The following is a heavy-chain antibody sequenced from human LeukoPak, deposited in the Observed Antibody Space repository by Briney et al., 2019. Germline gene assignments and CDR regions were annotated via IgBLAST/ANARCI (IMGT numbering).Heavy chain of an antibody. V-gene: IGHV1-18*01. D-gene: IGHD6-13*01. J-gene: IGHJ5*02. CDR3: ARDRSSSWYGWFDP. CDR1: GYAFTSYG. CDR2: ISAYHGNT. Sequence: ASVKVSCKASGYAFTSYGISWVRQAPGQGLEWMGWISAYHGNTNYAQKLQGRVTMTTDTSTSTAYLELRSLRSDDTAVYYCARDRSSSWYGWFDPWGQGTPVTVSS.